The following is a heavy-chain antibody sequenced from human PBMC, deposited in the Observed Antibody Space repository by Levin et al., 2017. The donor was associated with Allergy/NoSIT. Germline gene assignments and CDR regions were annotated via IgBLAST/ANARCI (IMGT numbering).Heavy chain of an antibody. J-gene: IGHJ4*02. CDR3: ARAYSRSWYPYYFDY. V-gene: IGHV3-20*04. D-gene: IGHD6-13*01. CDR2: INWNGGST. CDR1: GFTFDDYG. Sequence: GESLKISCAASGFTFDDYGMSWVRQAPGKGLEWVSGINWNGGSTGYADSVKGRFTISRDNAKNSLYLQMNSLRAEDTALYYCARAYSRSWYPYYFDYWGQGTLVTVSS.